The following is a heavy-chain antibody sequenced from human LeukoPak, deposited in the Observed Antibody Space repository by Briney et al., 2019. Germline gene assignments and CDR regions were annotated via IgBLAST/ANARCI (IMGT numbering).Heavy chain of an antibody. J-gene: IGHJ4*02. Sequence: ASVKVSCKASGYTFTTYGITWVRQAPGQGLECMGWINPYNGNTNYAQKLQGRVTMTTDTSTSTAYMELRSLRSDDTAIYYCARELYGRFEYWGQGTLVTVSS. CDR1: GYTFTTYG. V-gene: IGHV1-18*01. CDR2: INPYNGNT. D-gene: IGHD2-2*02. CDR3: ARELYGRFEY.